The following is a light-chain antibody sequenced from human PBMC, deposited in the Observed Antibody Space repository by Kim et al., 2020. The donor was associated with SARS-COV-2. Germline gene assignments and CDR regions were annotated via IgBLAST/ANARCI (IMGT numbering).Light chain of an antibody. J-gene: IGLJ2*01. CDR2: EDT. V-gene: IGLV2-8*01. CDR1: SRHVGGYIY. Sequence: GQSVTISCTGTSRHVGGYIYVSWYQQHPGKAPKLIIFEDTQRPSGVPARFSGSKSGNTASLTVSGLQPVDEAEYYCSSYADSNNVLFGGGTQLTVL. CDR3: SSYADSNNVL.